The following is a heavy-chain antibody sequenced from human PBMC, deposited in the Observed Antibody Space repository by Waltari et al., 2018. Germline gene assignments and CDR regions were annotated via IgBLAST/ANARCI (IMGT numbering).Heavy chain of an antibody. Sequence: QVQLVQSGAEVKKPGASVKVSCKASGYTFTGYYMHWVRQAPGQGLEWMGRINPNSGGTNYAQKVQGRVTMTRETSISTAYMELSRLRSDDTAVYYCARAPPPYSSSSDWFDPWGQGTLVTVSS. V-gene: IGHV1-2*06. CDR2: INPNSGGT. D-gene: IGHD6-6*01. CDR1: GYTFTGYY. CDR3: ARAPPPYSSSSDWFDP. J-gene: IGHJ5*02.